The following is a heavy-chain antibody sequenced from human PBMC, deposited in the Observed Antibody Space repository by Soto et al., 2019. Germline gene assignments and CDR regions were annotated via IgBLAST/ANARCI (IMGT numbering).Heavy chain of an antibody. CDR3: ASGYYYDSSGYHPTLYYFDY. CDR2: ISSGSGNI. D-gene: IGHD3-22*01. CDR1: GFTFSDYS. Sequence: GGSLRLSCAASGFTFSDYSMNWVRQAPGKGLEWVSYISSGSGNIYYADSVKGRFTIARDNAKNSLYLQMDSLRVEDTAVYYCASGYYYDSSGYHPTLYYFDYWGQGTLVTVSS. V-gene: IGHV3-48*01. J-gene: IGHJ4*02.